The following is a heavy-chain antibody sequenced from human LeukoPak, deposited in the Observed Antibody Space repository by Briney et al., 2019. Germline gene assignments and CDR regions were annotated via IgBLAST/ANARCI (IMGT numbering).Heavy chain of an antibody. CDR1: GFTFDDYA. D-gene: IGHD3-10*01. J-gene: IGHJ6*03. Sequence: GGSLRLSCAASGFTFDDYAMHWVRQAPGKGLEGVSLISWDGGSTYYADSVKGRFTISRDNSKNSLYLQMNSLRAEDTALYYCARNSGAGYYFYMDVWGKGTAVTVSS. CDR2: ISWDGGST. CDR3: ARNSGAGYYFYMDV. V-gene: IGHV3-43D*03.